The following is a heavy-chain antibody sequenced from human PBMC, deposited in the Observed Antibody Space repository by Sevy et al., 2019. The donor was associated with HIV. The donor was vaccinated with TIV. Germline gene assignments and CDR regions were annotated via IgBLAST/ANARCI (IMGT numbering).Heavy chain of an antibody. V-gene: IGHV1-2*06. D-gene: IGHD2-2*01. CDR2: FNPNSGDT. CDR1: GYTFIDYY. CDR3: ARWGGFAMANAFDI. J-gene: IGHJ3*02. Sequence: ASVKVSCKASGYTFIDYYLIWVRQAPGQGLEWMGRFNPNSGDTNYAQKFQGRVTMTRDASIHSAYMSVSRLTSDDTAVYYCARWGGFAMANAFDIWGQGTMVTVSS.